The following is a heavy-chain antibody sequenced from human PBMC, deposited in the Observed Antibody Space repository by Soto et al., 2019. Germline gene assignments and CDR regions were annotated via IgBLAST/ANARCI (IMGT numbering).Heavy chain of an antibody. CDR2: ISGYTGDT. CDR3: ARVVEYSSSPAEDYFDF. D-gene: IGHD6-6*01. Sequence: VQLVQSGGEVKKPEASVKVSCRASGYTFTHYGIRWVRQAPGHGFEWMGWISGYTGDTNYAQKFQGRVSGTTDTSTNTAYMELRSLRPDDTAMYYCARVVEYSSSPAEDYFDFWGQGTLVTVSS. J-gene: IGHJ4*02. V-gene: IGHV1-18*01. CDR1: GYTFTHYG.